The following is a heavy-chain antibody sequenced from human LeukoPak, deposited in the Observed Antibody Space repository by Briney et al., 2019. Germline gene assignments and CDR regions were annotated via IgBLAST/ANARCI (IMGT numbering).Heavy chain of an antibody. CDR1: GGSISSYY. Sequence: PSETLSLTCTVSGGSISSYYWSWIRQPPGKGLEWIRYIYYSGSTNYNPSLKSRVTISVDTSKNQFSLKLSSVTAADTAVYYCARRNYDSSGYAFDYWGQGTLVTVSS. D-gene: IGHD3-22*01. CDR3: ARRNYDSSGYAFDY. V-gene: IGHV4-59*08. CDR2: IYYSGST. J-gene: IGHJ4*02.